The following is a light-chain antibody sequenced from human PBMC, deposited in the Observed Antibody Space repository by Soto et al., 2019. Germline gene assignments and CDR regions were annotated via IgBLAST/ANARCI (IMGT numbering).Light chain of an antibody. J-gene: IGKJ1*01. CDR2: GAS. Sequence: EIVLTQSPATLSLSPGERATLSCRASQSVSSYLAWYQQTPGQAPRLLIYGASNRATGIPDRFSGSGYGTDFTITVSRVEPEDFAVYYCQQYGSSGTFGQGTKVDI. CDR1: QSVSSY. V-gene: IGKV3-20*01. CDR3: QQYGSSGT.